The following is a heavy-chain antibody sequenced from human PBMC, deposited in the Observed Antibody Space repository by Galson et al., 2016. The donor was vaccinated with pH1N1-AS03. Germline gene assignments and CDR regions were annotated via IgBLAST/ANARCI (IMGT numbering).Heavy chain of an antibody. V-gene: IGHV3-64*02. CDR1: GFTFSSYS. J-gene: IGHJ6*02. CDR2: ISSDGDT. Sequence: SLRLSCAVSGFTFSSYSIHWVRQAPGKGLEYVSAISSDGDTYYTDSVKGRFTISRDKSKNTVYLQMGSLRPEDVAVYYYAREAEHYYYALDVWGQGTTVTVSS. CDR3: AREAEHYYYALDV.